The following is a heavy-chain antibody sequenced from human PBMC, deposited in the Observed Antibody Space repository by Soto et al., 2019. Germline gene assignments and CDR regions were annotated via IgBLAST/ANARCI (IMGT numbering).Heavy chain of an antibody. CDR1: GVTFSRQA. CDR2: IIPIFGTP. V-gene: IGHV1-69*13. Sequence: SVKVSCKASGVTFSRQAMRSVRQAPGQGLEWMGGIIPIFGTPQYAEKFQDSLTITADESTRTAYMELSSLSSEDTAMYYCATNGGTDGYNFDYWGQGKVVTVSS. D-gene: IGHD5-12*01. J-gene: IGHJ4*02. CDR3: ATNGGTDGYNFDY.